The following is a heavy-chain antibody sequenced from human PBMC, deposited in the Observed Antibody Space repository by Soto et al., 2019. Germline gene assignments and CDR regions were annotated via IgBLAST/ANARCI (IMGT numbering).Heavy chain of an antibody. V-gene: IGHV4-59*06. CDR2: IYYSGST. CDR1: GFTFSSYS. D-gene: IGHD6-6*01. CDR3: ATSYSSSAPFDY. Sequence: LRLSCAASGFTFSSYSINWVRQAPGKGLEWIGYIYYSGSTYYNPSLKSRVTISVDTSKNQFSLKLSSLTAADTAVYYCATSYSSSAPFDYWGQETLVTVSS. J-gene: IGHJ4*02.